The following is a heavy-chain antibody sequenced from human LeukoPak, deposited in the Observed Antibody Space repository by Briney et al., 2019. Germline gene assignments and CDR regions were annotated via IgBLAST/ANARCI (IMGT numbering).Heavy chain of an antibody. CDR2: IVVGSSNT. V-gene: IGHV1-58*01. Sequence: ASVKVSCKASGFTFTSSAVQWVRQARGQRLEWIGWIVVGSSNTNYAQKFQERVTITRDMSTSTAYMELSSLRSEDTAVYYCAAVVASGWFDPWGQGTLVTVSS. J-gene: IGHJ5*02. D-gene: IGHD5-12*01. CDR1: GFTFTSSA. CDR3: AAVVASGWFDP.